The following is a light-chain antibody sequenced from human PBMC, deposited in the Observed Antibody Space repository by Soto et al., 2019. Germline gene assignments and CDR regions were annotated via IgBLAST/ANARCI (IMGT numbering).Light chain of an antibody. V-gene: IGKV1-5*01. J-gene: IGKJ4*01. CDR2: DAS. CDR3: QQVNSYPFT. Sequence: GDRVTITCWASQSISSWLAWYQQKPGKAPKLLIYDASSLASGVPARFSGSGSGTEFTLTISSLQPDDFATYYCQQVNSYPFTFGGGTKVDIK. CDR1: QSISSW.